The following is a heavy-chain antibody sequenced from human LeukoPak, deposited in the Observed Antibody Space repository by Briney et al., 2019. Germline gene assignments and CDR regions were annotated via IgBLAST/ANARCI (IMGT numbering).Heavy chain of an antibody. Sequence: ASVKVSCKASGYTLTGYYMHWVRQAPGQGLEWMGWINPNSGGTNYAQKFQGRVTMTRDTSISTAYMELSRLRSDDTAVYYCARAYCSSTSYYYYYYGMDVWGQGTTVTVSS. CDR2: INPNSGGT. CDR3: ARAYCSSTSYYYYYYGMDV. D-gene: IGHD2-2*01. V-gene: IGHV1-2*02. J-gene: IGHJ6*02. CDR1: GYTLTGYY.